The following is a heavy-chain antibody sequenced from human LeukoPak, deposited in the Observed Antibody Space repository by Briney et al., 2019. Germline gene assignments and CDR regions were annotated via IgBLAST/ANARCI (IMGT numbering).Heavy chain of an antibody. CDR2: ISGSGGST. J-gene: IGHJ4*02. CDR3: TKGTIWLPFDY. D-gene: IGHD5-18*01. Sequence: GGSLRLSCAASGFTFSNYAMSWARQAPGKGLEWVSAISGSGGSTYYADSVKGRFTIYRDNSKNTLYLQMNSLRAEDTAVYYCTKGTIWLPFDYWGQGTLVTVSS. V-gene: IGHV3-23*01. CDR1: GFTFSNYA.